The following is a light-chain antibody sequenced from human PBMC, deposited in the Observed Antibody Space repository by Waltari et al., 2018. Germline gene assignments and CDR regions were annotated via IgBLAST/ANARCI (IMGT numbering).Light chain of an antibody. V-gene: IGLV3-21*04. J-gene: IGLJ2*01. CDR3: LVWHSTTDHHGV. Sequence: SYVVTQSPSVSVAPGATARITCGGDNLGRKSRHLSQQRPGQAPVLVISYDSDRPSGIPERFSGSNSGNTATLTISWVEADDEADYYCLVWHSTTDHHGVFGGGTKLTVL. CDR2: YDS. CDR1: NLGRKS.